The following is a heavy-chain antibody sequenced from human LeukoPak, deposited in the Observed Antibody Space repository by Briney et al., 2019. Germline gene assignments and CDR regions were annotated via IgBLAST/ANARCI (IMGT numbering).Heavy chain of an antibody. CDR2: ISYDGSNK. J-gene: IGHJ4*02. Sequence: PGGSLRLSCAASGLTFISYAMHWVRQAPGKGLEWVAVISYDGSNKYYADSVKGRFTISRDNSKNTLYLQMNSLRAEDTAVYYCARDDSSSWYYFDYWGQGTLVTVSS. D-gene: IGHD6-13*01. CDR3: ARDDSSSWYYFDY. V-gene: IGHV3-30*04. CDR1: GLTFISYA.